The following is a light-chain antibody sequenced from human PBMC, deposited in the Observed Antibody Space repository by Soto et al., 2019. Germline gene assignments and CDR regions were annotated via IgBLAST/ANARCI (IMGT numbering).Light chain of an antibody. V-gene: IGKV3-15*01. CDR2: GAS. CDR3: QQYSNWPLT. CDR1: LSVSSD. J-gene: IGKJ4*01. Sequence: EIVMTQSPATLSVSPGERATFSCRASLSVSSDLAWYQQNPGQDPRLLIYGASTRATGIPARFSGSGSGTEFTLTISSLQSEDFAVYYCQQYSNWPLTFGGGTKVEIK.